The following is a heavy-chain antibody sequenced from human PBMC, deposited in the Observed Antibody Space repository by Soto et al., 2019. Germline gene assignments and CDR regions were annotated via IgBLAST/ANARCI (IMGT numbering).Heavy chain of an antibody. V-gene: IGHV3-74*01. Sequence: EVQLVESGGGLVQPGGSLRLSCAASGFTFSSDWMDWVRQAPGKGLVWVSRINSDGSRAYYADSVKGRFTISRDNAKSTLYLQMNSLRADDTAVYYCARVSAAGCIWFAPWGQGTLVTVSS. CDR3: ARVSAAGCIWFAP. D-gene: IGHD6-13*01. CDR2: INSDGSRA. CDR1: GFTFSSDW. J-gene: IGHJ5*02.